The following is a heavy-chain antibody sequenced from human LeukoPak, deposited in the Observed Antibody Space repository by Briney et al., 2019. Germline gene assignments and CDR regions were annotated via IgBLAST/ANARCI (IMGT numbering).Heavy chain of an antibody. V-gene: IGHV2-5*01. D-gene: IGHD3-10*01. Sequence: SGPTLVNPTQTLTLTCTFSGFSLSTSGVVVGWIRQPPGKALEWLALIYWNDDKRYSPSLKSRLTITKDTSKNQVVLTMTNMDPVDTATYYCARFILWFGELGGYYFDYWGQGTLVTVSS. CDR2: IYWNDDK. CDR1: GFSLSTSGVV. CDR3: ARFILWFGELGGYYFDY. J-gene: IGHJ4*02.